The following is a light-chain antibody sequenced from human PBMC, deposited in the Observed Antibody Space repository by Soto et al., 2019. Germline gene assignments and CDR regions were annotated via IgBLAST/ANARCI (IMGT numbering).Light chain of an antibody. CDR3: QQYNNWWT. Sequence: EIVMTQSPATLSVSPGERATLSCRASQSISNNLAWYHQRPGQAASLLIDGASTRATGIPARFSGSGSGTEFSLTISSLQSEDFAVYYCQQYNNWWTVGKGTRVDSK. J-gene: IGKJ1*01. CDR1: QSISNN. CDR2: GAS. V-gene: IGKV3-15*01.